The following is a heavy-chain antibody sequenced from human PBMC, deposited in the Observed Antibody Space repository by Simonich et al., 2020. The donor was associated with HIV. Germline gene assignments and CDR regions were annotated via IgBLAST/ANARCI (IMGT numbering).Heavy chain of an antibody. CDR3: ARETKGGTSPLAFDAFDI. D-gene: IGHD1-1*01. CDR2: INHRGRT. V-gene: IGHV4-34*01. Sequence: QVQLQQWGAGLLKPSETLSLTCAVYGGSFSGYYWSWIRQPPGKGLEWIGEINHRGRTNSNPSLKSRVTISVDTSKNQFSLKLNSVTAADTAVYYCARETKGGTSPLAFDAFDIWGQGTMVTVSS. J-gene: IGHJ3*02. CDR1: GGSFSGYY.